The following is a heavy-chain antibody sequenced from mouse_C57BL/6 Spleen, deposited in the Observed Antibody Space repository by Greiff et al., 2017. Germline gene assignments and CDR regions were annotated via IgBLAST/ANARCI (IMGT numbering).Heavy chain of an antibody. CDR1: GYTFTDYN. Sequence: EVQLQQSGPELVKPGASVKMSCKASGYTFTDYNMHWVKQRPGQSLEWIGYINPNNGGTSYNEKFKGKATLTVDKSSSTAYMELSSLTSEDSAVYYCASGSKVPFAYWGQGTLVTVSA. CDR2: INPNNGGT. CDR3: ASGSKVPFAY. V-gene: IGHV1-22*01. J-gene: IGHJ3*01. D-gene: IGHD1-1*01.